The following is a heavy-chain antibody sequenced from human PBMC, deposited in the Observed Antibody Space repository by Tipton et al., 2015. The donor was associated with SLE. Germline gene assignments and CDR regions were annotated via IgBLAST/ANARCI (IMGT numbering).Heavy chain of an antibody. CDR3: ARMEGMITYGGIAGL. J-gene: IGHJ4*02. V-gene: IGHV4-34*01. CDR1: GGSFSGYY. D-gene: IGHD3-16*01. Sequence: TLSLTCDVIGGSFSGYYWSWIRQSPGKGLEWIGGVNHIGTIYYKASLKSRVTISIDTSKSHFSLKLTSVTAADMAVYYCARMEGMITYGGIAGLWGQGTVVTVSS. CDR2: VNHIGTI.